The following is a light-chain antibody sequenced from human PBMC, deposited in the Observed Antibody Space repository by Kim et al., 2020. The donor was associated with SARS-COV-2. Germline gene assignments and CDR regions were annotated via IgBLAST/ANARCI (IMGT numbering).Light chain of an antibody. CDR3: AAWDDSLNAWV. V-gene: IGLV1-44*01. CDR2: RNN. Sequence: GQRVTISCSGRSSNIGSNIVNWYQQFPGTAPKLLINRNNQRPSGVPDRFSGSKSGTSASLAISGLQSEDEADYYCAAWDDSLNAWVFGGGTKLTVL. CDR1: SSNIGSNI. J-gene: IGLJ3*02.